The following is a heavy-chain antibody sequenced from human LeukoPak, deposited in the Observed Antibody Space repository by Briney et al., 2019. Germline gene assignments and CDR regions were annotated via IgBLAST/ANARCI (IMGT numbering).Heavy chain of an antibody. D-gene: IGHD4-17*01. V-gene: IGHV3-21*01. Sequence: KTGGSLRLSCAASGVTFGGYSMHWVRQAQGKGLEWVSSISSSSSYIYYADSVKGRFTISRDNAKNSLYLQMNSLRAEDTAVYYCARAATVTTSYYFDYWGQGTLVTVSS. CDR1: GVTFGGYS. CDR3: ARAATVTTSYYFDY. CDR2: ISSSSSYI. J-gene: IGHJ4*02.